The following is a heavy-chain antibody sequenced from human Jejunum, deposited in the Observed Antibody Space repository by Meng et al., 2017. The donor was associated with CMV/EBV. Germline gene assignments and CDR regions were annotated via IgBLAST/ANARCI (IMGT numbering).Heavy chain of an antibody. V-gene: IGHV3-7*01. CDR2: INEAEDEK. CDR3: ARHTIFGVGRYYYHGLDV. Sequence: FRNYWMSWVRQAPGKGLEWVANINEAEDEKTFLDSVRGRFTISRDNAKKSLYLQMSSLRVEDTAVYYCARHTIFGVGRYYYHGLDVWGQGTTVTVSS. D-gene: IGHD3-3*01. CDR1: FRNYW. J-gene: IGHJ6*02.